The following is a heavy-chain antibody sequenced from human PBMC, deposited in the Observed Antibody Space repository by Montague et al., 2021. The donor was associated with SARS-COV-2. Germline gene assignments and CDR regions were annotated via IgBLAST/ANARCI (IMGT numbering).Heavy chain of an antibody. D-gene: IGHD5-24*01. V-gene: IGHV4-39*01. CDR1: GGSISGSSYY. Sequence: SETLSLTCTVSGGSISGSSYYWGWIRQSPGKGLEWIGSIYYSGXTXYXXXXKXRVTISVDTSKNQFSLKLSSVTAADTAVYYCARHKRGWLQLRPDAFDIWGQGTMVTVSS. J-gene: IGHJ3*02. CDR2: IYYSGXT. CDR3: ARHKRGWLQLRPDAFDI.